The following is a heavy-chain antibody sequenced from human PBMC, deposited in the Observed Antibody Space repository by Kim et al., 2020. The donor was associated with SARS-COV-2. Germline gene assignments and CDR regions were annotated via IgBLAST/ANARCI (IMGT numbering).Heavy chain of an antibody. J-gene: IGHJ3*02. Sequence: KYSQKFQGRVTITRDTSASTAYMELSSLRSEDTAVYYCARYGEDDAFDIWGQGTMVTVSS. CDR3: ARYGEDDAFDI. V-gene: IGHV1-3*01. D-gene: IGHD4-17*01.